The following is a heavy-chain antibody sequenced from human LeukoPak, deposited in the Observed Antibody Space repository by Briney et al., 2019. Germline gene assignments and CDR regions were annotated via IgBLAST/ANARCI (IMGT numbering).Heavy chain of an antibody. CDR2: MNPNSGNT. D-gene: IGHD6-19*01. CDR3: ARSRAVAAFYYYYGMDV. J-gene: IGHJ6*02. CDR1: GYTFTSYD. Sequence: ASVKVSCKASGYTFTSYDINWVRQATGQGLEWMGWMNPNSGNTGYAQKFQGRVTMTRNTSISTAYMELSSLRSEDTAVYYCARSRAVAAFYYYYGMDVWGQGTTVTVSS. V-gene: IGHV1-8*01.